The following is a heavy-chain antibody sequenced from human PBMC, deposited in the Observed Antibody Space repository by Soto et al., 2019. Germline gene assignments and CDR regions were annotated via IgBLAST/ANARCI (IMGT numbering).Heavy chain of an antibody. V-gene: IGHV1-18*01. CDR2: ISAYNGNT. CDR3: ARGSIVPAAKIDKGWFDP. CDR1: GYTFTSYG. Sequence: QVQLVQSGAEVKKPGASVKVSCKASGYTFTSYGISWVRQAPGQGLEWMGWISAYNGNTNYAQKPHGRVTMTTDTSTSTAYMELRSLRSDDTAVYYCARGSIVPAAKIDKGWFDPWGQGTLVTVSS. D-gene: IGHD2-2*01. J-gene: IGHJ5*02.